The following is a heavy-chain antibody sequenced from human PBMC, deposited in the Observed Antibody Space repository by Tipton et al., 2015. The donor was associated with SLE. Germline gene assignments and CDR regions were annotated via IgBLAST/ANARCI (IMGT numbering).Heavy chain of an antibody. J-gene: IGHJ6*02. Sequence: SLRLSCVASGFTFDNYAMHWVRQVPGKGLEWVSVISWNSGFIGYADSVKGRFTISRDNAKNTLYLQLNSLRAEDTAVYYCAGRRGAIIRNAMEVWGQGTTVIVSS. CDR3: AGRRGAIIRNAMEV. CDR1: GFTFDNYA. V-gene: IGHV3-9*01. CDR2: ISWNSGFI. D-gene: IGHD2-21*01.